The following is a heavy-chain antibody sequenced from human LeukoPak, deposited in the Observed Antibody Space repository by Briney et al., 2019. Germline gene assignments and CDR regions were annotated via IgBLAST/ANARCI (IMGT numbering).Heavy chain of an antibody. CDR1: GFTFSSYG. V-gene: IGHV3-33*06. Sequence: PGRSLRLSCAASGFTFSSYGMHWVRQAPGKGLEWVAVIWYDGSNKYYADSVKGRFTISRDNSKNTLYLQMNSLRAEDTAVYYCAKEGYYDFWSGYRHPFDYWGQGTLVTVSS. CDR3: AKEGYYDFWSGYRHPFDY. CDR2: IWYDGSNK. D-gene: IGHD3-3*01. J-gene: IGHJ4*02.